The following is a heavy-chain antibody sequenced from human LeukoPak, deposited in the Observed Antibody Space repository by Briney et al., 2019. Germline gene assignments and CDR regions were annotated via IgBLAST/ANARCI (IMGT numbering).Heavy chain of an antibody. Sequence: SETLSLTCTVSGGSISSYYWSWIRQPPGKGLEWIGYIYYSGSTNYNPSLKSRVTISVDTSKNQFSLKLSSVTAADTAVYHCARAQWEWYPYYYYMDVWGKGTTVTVS. CDR2: IYYSGST. D-gene: IGHD1-26*01. CDR1: GGSISSYY. J-gene: IGHJ6*03. V-gene: IGHV4-59*01. CDR3: ARAQWEWYPYYYYMDV.